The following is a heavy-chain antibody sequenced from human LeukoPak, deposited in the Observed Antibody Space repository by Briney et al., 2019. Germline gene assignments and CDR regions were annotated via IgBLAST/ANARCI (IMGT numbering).Heavy chain of an antibody. V-gene: IGHV3-48*01. D-gene: IGHD5-18*01. J-gene: IGHJ4*02. CDR2: ISSSSSTI. CDR1: GFTFSSYS. Sequence: GGSLRLSCAASGFTFSSYSMNWVREAPGKGLEWDSYISSSSSTIYYADSVKGRFTISRDNAKNSLYLQMNSLRAEDTAVYYCARGRGYSYGAHFDYWGQGTLVTVSS. CDR3: ARGRGYSYGAHFDY.